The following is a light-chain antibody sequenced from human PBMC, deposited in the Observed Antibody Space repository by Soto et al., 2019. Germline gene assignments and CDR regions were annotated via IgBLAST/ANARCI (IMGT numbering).Light chain of an antibody. CDR1: QSVSSY. V-gene: IGKV3-11*01. Sequence: IVLPVSTATLSLSPGERATLSCRASQSVSSYLAWYQQKPGQAPRLLIYDASNRATGIPARFSGSGSGTDFTLTISILEPEDFAVYCRQQRSNWPLTFGGGTKVDIK. J-gene: IGKJ4*01. CDR3: QQRSNWPLT. CDR2: DAS.